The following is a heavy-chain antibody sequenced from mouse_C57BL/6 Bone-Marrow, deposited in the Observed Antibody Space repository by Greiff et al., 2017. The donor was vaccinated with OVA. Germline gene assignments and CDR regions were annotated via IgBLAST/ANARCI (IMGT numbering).Heavy chain of an antibody. CDR1: GYTFTSYG. CDR2: LSPSSGNT. CDR3: ATSLYYYASSWFAY. V-gene: IGHV1-81*01. D-gene: IGHD1-1*01. J-gene: IGHJ3*01. Sequence: VQLQQSGAELARPGASVKLSCKASGYTFTSYGISWVKQRTGQGLEWIGELSPSSGNTYYNAKFKGKATLTADKSSITAYMELRSLTSEDSAVYFCATSLYYYASSWFAYWGQGTLVTVSA.